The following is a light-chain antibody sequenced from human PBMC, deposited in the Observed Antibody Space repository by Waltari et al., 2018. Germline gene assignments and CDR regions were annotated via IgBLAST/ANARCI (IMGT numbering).Light chain of an antibody. V-gene: IGLV3-19*01. Sequence: SSELTQDPAVSVALGQTVRITCQGDSLRSYYASWYQPKPGQAPVPVIYGKNNRPSGIPDRFSGSSSGNTASLTITGAQAEDEADYYCNSRDSSGNLVVFGGGTKLTIL. CDR1: SLRSYY. J-gene: IGLJ2*01. CDR2: GKN. CDR3: NSRDSSGNLVV.